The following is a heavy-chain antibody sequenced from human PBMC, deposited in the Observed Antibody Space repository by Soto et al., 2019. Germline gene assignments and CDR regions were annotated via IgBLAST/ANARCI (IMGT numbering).Heavy chain of an antibody. CDR3: ARENDYVWGSYRPTYYYYYGMDV. CDR2: ISSSSSTI. J-gene: IGHJ6*02. V-gene: IGHV3-48*02. D-gene: IGHD3-16*02. CDR1: GFTFSSYS. Sequence: AGGSVRLSCAASGFTFSSYSMNWVRQAPGKGLEWVSYISSSSSTIYYADSVKGRFTISRDNAKNSLYLQMNSLRDEDTAVYYCARENDYVWGSYRPTYYYYYGMDVWGQGTTVTVSS.